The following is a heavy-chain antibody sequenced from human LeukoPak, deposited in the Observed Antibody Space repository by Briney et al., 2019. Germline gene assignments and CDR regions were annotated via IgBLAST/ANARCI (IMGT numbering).Heavy chain of an antibody. V-gene: IGHV5-51*01. CDR3: ARLPDQLSS. CDR2: IYPGDSDT. Sequence: GESLKISCRGSGYSFTSDWIGWVRQMPGKGLEWMGVIYPGDSDTKYSPSFQGQVTISADKSISTAYLQWSSLKASDTAIYYCARLPDQLSSWGQGTLVTVSS. D-gene: IGHD1-1*01. CDR1: GYSFTSDW. J-gene: IGHJ5*02.